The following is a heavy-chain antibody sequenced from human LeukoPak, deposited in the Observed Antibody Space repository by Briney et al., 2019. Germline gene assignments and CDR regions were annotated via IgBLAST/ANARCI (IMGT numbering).Heavy chain of an antibody. CDR2: ISGSGGST. D-gene: IGHD6-19*01. CDR3: ARGIAVAGTVASFDY. CDR1: GFTFSSYA. V-gene: IGHV3-23*01. Sequence: PGGSLRLSCAASGFTFSSYAMSWVRQAPGKGLEWVSAISGSGGSTCYADSVKGRFTISRDNSKNTLYLQMNSLRAEDTAVYYCARGIAVAGTVASFDYWGQGTLVTVSS. J-gene: IGHJ4*02.